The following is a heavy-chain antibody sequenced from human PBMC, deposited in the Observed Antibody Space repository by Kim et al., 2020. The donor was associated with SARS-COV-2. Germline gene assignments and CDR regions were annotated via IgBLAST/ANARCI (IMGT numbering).Heavy chain of an antibody. V-gene: IGHV7-4-1*02. Sequence: ASVKVSCKASGYTFTSYAMNWVRQAPGQGLEWMGWINTNTGNPTYAQGFTGRFVFSLDTSVSTAYLQISSLKAEDTAVYYCARSPLDQGAPIWFGELLLIWFDPWGQGTLVTVSS. D-gene: IGHD3-10*01. CDR1: GYTFTSYA. CDR3: ARSPLDQGAPIWFGELLLIWFDP. J-gene: IGHJ5*02. CDR2: INTNTGNP.